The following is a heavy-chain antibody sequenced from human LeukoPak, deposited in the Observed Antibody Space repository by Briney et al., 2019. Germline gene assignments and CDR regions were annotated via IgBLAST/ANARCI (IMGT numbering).Heavy chain of an antibody. V-gene: IGHV3-30-3*01. Sequence: GGSLRLSCAASGFTFSTYVMHWVRQAPGKGLXXXXXXSYDGVNKYYADSVKGRFTISRDDSKNTVYLQMNSLRVEDTAVYYCARVSSVGATREFDYWGQGTLVTVSS. CDR2: XSYDGVNK. CDR3: ARVSSVGATREFDY. D-gene: IGHD1-26*01. CDR1: GFTFSTYV. J-gene: IGHJ4*02.